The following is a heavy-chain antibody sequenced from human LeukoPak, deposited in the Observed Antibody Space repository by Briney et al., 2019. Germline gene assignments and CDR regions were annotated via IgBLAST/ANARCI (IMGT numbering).Heavy chain of an antibody. CDR3: ARDSYNWAGLGF. D-gene: IGHD1-1*01. V-gene: IGHV4-59*01. CDR2: VYYSGTT. Sequence: SETLSLTCTVSGGSITSSYWSWIRQPPGKGLEWLGYVYYSGTTNYNPSLKSRVSISVDSSKKQFSLKLSSVTAADAAMYYCARDSYNWAGLGFWGQGILVTVSS. J-gene: IGHJ4*02. CDR1: GGSITSSY.